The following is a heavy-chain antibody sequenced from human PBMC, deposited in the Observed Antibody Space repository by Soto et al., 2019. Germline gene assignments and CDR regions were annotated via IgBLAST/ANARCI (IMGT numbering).Heavy chain of an antibody. CDR3: AAVDSSNYYYVAF. CDR1: DGSISSYC. V-gene: IGHV4-59*01. J-gene: IGHJ4*02. CDR2: IYYSGST. D-gene: IGHD3-22*01. Sequence: PSETLSLTCTVSDGSISSYCWSWIRQPPGKGLEWIGYIYYSGSTDYNPSLKSRVTISVDTSKNQFSLKLSSVTAADTAVYYCAAVDSSNYYYVAFWGQGALVTVSS.